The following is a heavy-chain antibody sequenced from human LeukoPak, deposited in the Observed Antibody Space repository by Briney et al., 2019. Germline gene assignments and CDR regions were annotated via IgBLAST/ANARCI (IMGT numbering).Heavy chain of an antibody. CDR1: GYSISSGYY. Sequence: SETLSLTCTVSGYSISSGYYWGWIRQPPGKGLEWIGSIYHSGSTYYNPFLKSRVTISVDTSKNQFSLKLSSVTAADTAVYYCARGTNWFDPWGQGTLVTVSS. CDR3: ARGTNWFDP. J-gene: IGHJ5*02. V-gene: IGHV4-38-2*02. CDR2: IYHSGST.